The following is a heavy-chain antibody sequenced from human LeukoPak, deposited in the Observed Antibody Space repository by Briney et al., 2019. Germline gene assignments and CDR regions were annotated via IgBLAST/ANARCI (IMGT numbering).Heavy chain of an antibody. J-gene: IGHJ4*02. CDR3: ARGKTIFGVVMGSVFDY. CDR2: ISYDGSNK. V-gene: IGHV3-30-3*01. D-gene: IGHD3-3*01. CDR1: GFTFSSYA. Sequence: AGRSLRLPCAASGFTFSSYAMHWVRQAPGKGLEWVAVISYDGSNKYYADSVKGRFTISRDNSKNTLYLQMNSLRAEDTAVYYCARGKTIFGVVMGSVFDYWGQGTLVTVSS.